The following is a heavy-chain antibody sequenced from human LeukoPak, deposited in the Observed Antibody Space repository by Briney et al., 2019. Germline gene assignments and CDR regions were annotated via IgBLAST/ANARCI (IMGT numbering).Heavy chain of an antibody. V-gene: IGHV1-18*01. CDR2: ISAYNGNT. Sequence: WASVKVSCKASGYTFTSYGISWVRRAPGQGLEWMGWISAYNGNTNYAQKLQGRVTMTTDTSTSTAYMELRSLRSDDTAVYYCARDFVVVPAARWNWFDPWGQGTLVTVSS. CDR1: GYTFTSYG. J-gene: IGHJ5*02. D-gene: IGHD2-2*01. CDR3: ARDFVVVPAARWNWFDP.